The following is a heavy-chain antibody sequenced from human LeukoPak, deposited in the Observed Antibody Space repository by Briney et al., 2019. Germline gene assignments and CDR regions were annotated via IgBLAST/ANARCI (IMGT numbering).Heavy chain of an antibody. J-gene: IGHJ6*01. CDR2: ICGSGGRT. CDR1: GFSFSSYA. CDR3: AKDGAGRDV. V-gene: IGHV3-23*01. Sequence: GGSLRLSCAASGFSFSSYAMSWVRQAPGKGLEWVSAICGSGGRTYYADSVKGRFTISRDNSKNKLYLQMTSLRAEDTAVYYRAKDGAGRDVWGQGTTVTVSS.